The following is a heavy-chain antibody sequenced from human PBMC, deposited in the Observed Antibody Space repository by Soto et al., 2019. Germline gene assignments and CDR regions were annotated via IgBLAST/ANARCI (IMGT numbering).Heavy chain of an antibody. D-gene: IGHD3-9*01. CDR3: ARGGGKRYDILTGYYPTYFDY. CDR1: GGTFSSYA. J-gene: IGHJ4*02. CDR2: IIPIFGTA. V-gene: IGHV1-69*13. Sequence: SVKVSCKASGGTFSSYAISWVRQAPGQGLEWMGGIIPIFGTANYAQKFQGRVTITADESTSTAYMGLSSLRSEDTAVYYCARGGGKRYDILTGYYPTYFDYWGQGTLVTVSS.